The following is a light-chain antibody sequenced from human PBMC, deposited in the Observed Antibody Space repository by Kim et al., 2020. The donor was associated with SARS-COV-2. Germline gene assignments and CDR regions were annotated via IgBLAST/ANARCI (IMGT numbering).Light chain of an antibody. Sequence: QSVLTQPPSASGTPGQRVTISCSGGTSNIGSNFVYWYQQLPGTAPKVLIYKNNQRPSGVPERFSGSKSGTSASLAISGLRSEDEADYYCVVWDVSLNRVLFGGGTQLTVL. V-gene: IGLV1-47*01. CDR3: VVWDVSLNRVL. J-gene: IGLJ2*01. CDR1: TSNIGSNF. CDR2: KNN.